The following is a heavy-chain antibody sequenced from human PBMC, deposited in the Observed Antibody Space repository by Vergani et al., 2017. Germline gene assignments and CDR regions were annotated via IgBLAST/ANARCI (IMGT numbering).Heavy chain of an antibody. CDR2: MNPISGNT. D-gene: IGHD2-8*01. J-gene: IGHJ4*02. CDR1: GYTFTSDD. Sequence: QVQLVQSGAAVKKPGASVKVSCKASGYTFTSDDINWVRQATGQGLEWMGWMNPISGNTGYEQNLQGRLTITRDTSVNTAYMELSSLTSEDMAVYYCVRARRTCTYDHCPRYYYDRWGQGTLVTVSS. V-gene: IGHV1-8*03. CDR3: VRARRTCTYDHCPRYYYDR.